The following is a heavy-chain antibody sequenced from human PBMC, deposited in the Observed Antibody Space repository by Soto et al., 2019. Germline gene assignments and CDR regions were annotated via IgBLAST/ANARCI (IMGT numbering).Heavy chain of an antibody. Sequence: EFQVVESGGGLVQPGGSLRLACAASGFTVSNSRMSWVRQAPGKGLEWVSCIYSDGNTYYADSVKGRLTISRDNSKTTLSLQMNSLGAEDTAVDYCVKERRGYGYAELWGQGTLVTVSS. CDR1: GFTVSNSR. V-gene: IGHV3-66*01. CDR3: VKERRGYGYAEL. J-gene: IGHJ4*02. D-gene: IGHD5-18*01. CDR2: IYSDGNT.